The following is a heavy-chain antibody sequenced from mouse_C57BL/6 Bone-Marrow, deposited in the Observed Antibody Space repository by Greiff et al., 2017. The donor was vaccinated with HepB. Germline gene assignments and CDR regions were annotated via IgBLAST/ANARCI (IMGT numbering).Heavy chain of an antibody. CDR3: ARGRGNYGSTMDY. Sequence: VQLQQSGAELVKPGASVKISCKASGYAFSSYWMNWVKQRPGKGLEWIGQIYPGDGDTNYNGKFKGNATLTADKSSSTAYMQLSSLTSEDSAVYFCARGRGNYGSTMDYWGQGTSVTVSS. V-gene: IGHV1-80*01. J-gene: IGHJ4*01. CDR2: IYPGDGDT. CDR1: GYAFSSYW. D-gene: IGHD1-1*01.